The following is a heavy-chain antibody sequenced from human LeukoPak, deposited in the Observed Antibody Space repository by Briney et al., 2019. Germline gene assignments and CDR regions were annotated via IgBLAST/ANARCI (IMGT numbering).Heavy chain of an antibody. J-gene: IGHJ4*02. V-gene: IGHV3-30*18. CDR1: GFTFSSYG. CDR3: AKEGSQYASSWFDY. Sequence: GGSLRFSCEASGFTFSSYGMQGVRQAPGMGPEWVSVISHDGTVTHYADSVKGRFTISRDSSTNTLYLQMDSLRTEDTAVYYCAKEGSQYASSWFDYWGQGTLVTVSS. D-gene: IGHD6-13*01. CDR2: ISHDGTVT.